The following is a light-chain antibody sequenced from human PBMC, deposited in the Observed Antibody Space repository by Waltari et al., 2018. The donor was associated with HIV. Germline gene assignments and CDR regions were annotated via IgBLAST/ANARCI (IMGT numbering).Light chain of an antibody. J-gene: IGLJ3*02. Sequence: QSVLTQPPSVSGAPGQRVTISCTGNSSNIGAGFDVHWYQQVPETAPKLLIYGDTNRPSGVPDRFSGSKSGTSASLAITGRQAEDEADYYCQSYDSGLSVVFGGGTKLTVL. V-gene: IGLV1-40*01. CDR1: SSNIGAGFD. CDR2: GDT. CDR3: QSYDSGLSVV.